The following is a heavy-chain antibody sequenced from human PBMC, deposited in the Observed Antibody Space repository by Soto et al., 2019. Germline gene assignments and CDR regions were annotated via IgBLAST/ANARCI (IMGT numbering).Heavy chain of an antibody. J-gene: IGHJ4*02. CDR3: AILEGLATISYYFDY. D-gene: IGHD3-9*01. CDR1: GDSINRDNYY. V-gene: IGHV4-39*01. CDR2: IYYRGNT. Sequence: QLQLQESGPGLVKPSETLSLTCSVSGDSINRDNYYWGWIRQPPGKGLEWIGSIYYRGNTYYNPSLKSRVTISLDKSKSQFSLKLNSVTAADSAVYFCAILEGLATISYYFDYWGQGTLVTVSS.